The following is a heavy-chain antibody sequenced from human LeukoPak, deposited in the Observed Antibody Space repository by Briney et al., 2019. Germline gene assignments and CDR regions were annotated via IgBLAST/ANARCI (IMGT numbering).Heavy chain of an antibody. CDR2: INHSGST. J-gene: IGHJ4*02. CDR3: ARGLRYYYGSGSYPPGVYYFDY. CDR1: GGSFSGYY. V-gene: IGHV4-34*01. Sequence: SETLSLACAVYGGSFSGYYWSWIRQPPGKGLEGIGEINHSGSTNYNPSLKSRVPISVDTSKNQLSLKLSSVTAADTAVYYCARGLRYYYGSGSYPPGVYYFDYWGQGTLVTVSS. D-gene: IGHD3-10*01.